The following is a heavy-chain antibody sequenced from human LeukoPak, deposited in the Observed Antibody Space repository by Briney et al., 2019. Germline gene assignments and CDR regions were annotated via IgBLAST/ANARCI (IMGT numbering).Heavy chain of an antibody. Sequence: GGSLRLSCAASRFTFSDYYMSWIRQAPGRGLEWVSYINSIGSTIYYADSVKGRFTISRDDAKNSLYLQMNSLRAEDTAVYYCAFRLDWYFDVWGRGTLVTVSS. V-gene: IGHV3-11*01. CDR3: AFRLDWYFDV. CDR1: RFTFSDYY. CDR2: INSIGSTI. D-gene: IGHD5-12*01. J-gene: IGHJ2*01.